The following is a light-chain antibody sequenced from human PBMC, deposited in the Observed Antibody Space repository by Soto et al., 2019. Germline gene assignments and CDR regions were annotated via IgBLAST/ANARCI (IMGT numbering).Light chain of an antibody. V-gene: IGKV3-20*01. J-gene: IGKJ1*01. CDR3: HQYSSSTKT. CDR2: GAS. Sequence: EIVLTQSPGTLSLSPGERATLSCRASQSVSSTYLAWYQQRPGQAPRLLIYGASSRATGIPDRFSGSGSGTDFTITISRLEPEDFAVYYCHQYSSSTKTFGQGTKVEIK. CDR1: QSVSSTY.